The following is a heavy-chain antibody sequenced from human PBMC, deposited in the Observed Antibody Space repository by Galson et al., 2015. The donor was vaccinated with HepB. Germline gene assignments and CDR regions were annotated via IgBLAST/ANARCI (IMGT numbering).Heavy chain of an antibody. CDR2: ISSSSSYI. V-gene: IGHV3-21*01. Sequence: SLRLSCAASGFTFSAYSMSWVRQAPGKGLEWVSSISSSSSYIYNADSVKGRFTISRDNAKNSLYLQMNSLRAEDTAVYYCARDLSGNYVVDSWGQGTLVTVSS. CDR3: ARDLSGNYVVDS. CDR1: GFTFSAYS. J-gene: IGHJ4*02. D-gene: IGHD3-16*01.